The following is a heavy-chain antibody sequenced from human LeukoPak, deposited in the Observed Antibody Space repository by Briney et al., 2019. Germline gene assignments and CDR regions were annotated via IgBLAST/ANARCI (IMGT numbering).Heavy chain of an antibody. J-gene: IGHJ5*02. V-gene: IGHV3-7*01. Sequence: GGSLRLSCAASGFTFSDYWMSWVRQAPGKGLEWVANIKQNGSEEVYVDSVKGRFTISRDNTKNSLYLQMNSLRAEDTAVYYCANFFDPWGQGTLVTVSS. CDR2: IKQNGSEE. CDR1: GFTFSDYW. CDR3: ANFFDP.